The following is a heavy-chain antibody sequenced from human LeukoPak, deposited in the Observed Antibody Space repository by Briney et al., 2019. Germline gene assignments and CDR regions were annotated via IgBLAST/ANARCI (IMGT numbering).Heavy chain of an antibody. V-gene: IGHV4-4*09. D-gene: IGHD3-3*01. CDR3: ARLRPRTNYDFSSGYYAFDY. CDR2: VYSGAY. Sequence: SETLCLTCTVSGASITNYFWGWIRQPPGKGLQWIGYVYSGAYYYNPSLVSRLTVSVDTAKNQFSLGLRSVTAADTAVYYCARLRPRTNYDFSSGYYAFDYWGQGTLVTVSS. CDR1: GASITNYF. J-gene: IGHJ4*02.